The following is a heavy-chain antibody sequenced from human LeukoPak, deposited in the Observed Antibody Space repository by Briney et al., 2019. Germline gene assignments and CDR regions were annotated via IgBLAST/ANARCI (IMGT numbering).Heavy chain of an antibody. CDR1: GGSISSYY. CDR2: VYYSGST. Sequence: SETLSLTCTVSGGSISSYYWSWIRQPPGKGLEWIGYVYYSGSTSYNPSLKSRVTISIDTSMNQFSLKVNSVTAADTAVYYCARGGGWSPYHFDSWGQGTLGTVSS. D-gene: IGHD6-19*01. J-gene: IGHJ4*02. CDR3: ARGGGWSPYHFDS. V-gene: IGHV4-59*01.